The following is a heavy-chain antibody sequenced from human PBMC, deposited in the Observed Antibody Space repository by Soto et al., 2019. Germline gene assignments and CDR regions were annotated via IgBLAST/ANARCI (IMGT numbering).Heavy chain of an antibody. Sequence: TGGSLRLSCAASGFTFSSYGMHWVRQAPGKGLEWVAVIWYDGSNKYYADSVKGRFTISRDNSKNTLYLQMNSLRAEDTAVYYCARVDSYYYDSSGSDAFDIWGQGTMVTVSS. CDR1: GFTFSSYG. J-gene: IGHJ3*02. D-gene: IGHD3-22*01. CDR2: IWYDGSNK. CDR3: ARVDSYYYDSSGSDAFDI. V-gene: IGHV3-33*01.